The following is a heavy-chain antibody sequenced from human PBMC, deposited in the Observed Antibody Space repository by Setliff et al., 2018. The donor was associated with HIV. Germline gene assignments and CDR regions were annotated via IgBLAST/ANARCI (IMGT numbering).Heavy chain of an antibody. CDR1: GGSISSGSYY. CDR2: IYTGGTT. D-gene: IGHD3-16*01. Sequence: TLSLTCTVSGGSISSGSYYWTWIRQPAGKGLEWIGHIYTGGTTNYNPSLKSRVSISADMSKNHFSLNLSSVTAADTAVYYCCRSMITVLEDAFGIWGQGAMVTVSS. J-gene: IGHJ3*02. V-gene: IGHV4-61*09. CDR3: CRSMITVLEDAFGI.